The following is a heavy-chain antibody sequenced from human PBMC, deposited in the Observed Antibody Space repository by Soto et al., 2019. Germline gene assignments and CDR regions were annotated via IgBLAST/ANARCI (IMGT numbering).Heavy chain of an antibody. CDR2: IYYSGST. Sequence: SETLSLTCTVSGGSINSGGYYWSWIRQHPGKGLEWIGYIYYSGSTYYNPSLKSRVTISVDTSKNQFSLKLSSVTAADTAVYYCARAPYIGSYFGEKGAFDIWVQGTIVTV. CDR1: GGSINSGGYY. D-gene: IGHD1-26*01. V-gene: IGHV4-31*03. CDR3: ARAPYIGSYFGEKGAFDI. J-gene: IGHJ3*02.